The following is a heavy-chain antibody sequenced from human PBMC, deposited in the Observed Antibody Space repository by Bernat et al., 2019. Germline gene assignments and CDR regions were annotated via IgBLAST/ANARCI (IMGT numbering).Heavy chain of an antibody. CDR1: GFTFSGSA. J-gene: IGHJ4*02. V-gene: IGHV3-73*01. CDR2: IRSKAHSYAT. Sequence: EVQLVESGGGLVQPGGSLKLSCAASGFTFSGSALHWVRQASGKGLEWVGRIRSKAHSYATAYAASVKGRFTISRDDSKNTAYLQMNSLKTEDTAVYYCTSNGLVGYFVRYYFDDWGPGTLVTVSS. D-gene: IGHD1-26*01. CDR3: TSNGLVGYFVRYYFDD.